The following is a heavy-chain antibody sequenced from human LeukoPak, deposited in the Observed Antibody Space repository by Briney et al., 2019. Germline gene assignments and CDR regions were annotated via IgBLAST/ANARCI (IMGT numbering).Heavy chain of an antibody. D-gene: IGHD5-24*01. CDR2: ISYDGSNK. Sequence: PGGSLRLSCAASGFTFSSNAMHWVRQAPGKGLEWVAVISYDGSNKYYADSVKGRFTISRDKSKNTLYLQMNSLRAEDTAVYYCARDPDGYWGQGTLVTVSS. J-gene: IGHJ4*02. V-gene: IGHV3-30-3*01. CDR3: ARDPDGY. CDR1: GFTFSSNA.